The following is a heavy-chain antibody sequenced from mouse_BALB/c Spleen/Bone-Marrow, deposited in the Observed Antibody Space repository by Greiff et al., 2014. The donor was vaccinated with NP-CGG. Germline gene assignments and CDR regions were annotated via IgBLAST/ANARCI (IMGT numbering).Heavy chain of an antibody. Sequence: VQLQQSGAELVRSRASLRLSRPPPGLNIKYYYMHWAKQRPAMGVGWIVRIDPENDDNVIAPQRQGKATMTADPSPNTAYLQLNSLTSEDSAVYYYKRGVVTTNAYWGQGTLFTVSA. CDR2: IDPENDDN. CDR1: GLNIKYYY. CDR3: KRGVVTTNAY. J-gene: IGHJ3*01. V-gene: IGHV14-4*02. D-gene: IGHD2-2*01.